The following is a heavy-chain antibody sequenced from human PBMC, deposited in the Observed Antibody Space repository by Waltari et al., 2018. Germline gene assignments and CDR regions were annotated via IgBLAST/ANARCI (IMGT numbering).Heavy chain of an antibody. D-gene: IGHD2-2*01. Sequence: EAQLMESGGGLVQPGGSLRLSCAALGFHFPGHWMTVVRRAPGKGLEWVANIKWDGSATWYAESLSGRFIISRDNARNSLFLQINSPSAEDTAIYYCARGSAGYVRVWDLWGQGTSVTVSS. V-gene: IGHV3-7*03. CDR2: IKWDGSAT. CDR3: ARGSAGYVRVWDL. J-gene: IGHJ5*02. CDR1: GFHFPGHW.